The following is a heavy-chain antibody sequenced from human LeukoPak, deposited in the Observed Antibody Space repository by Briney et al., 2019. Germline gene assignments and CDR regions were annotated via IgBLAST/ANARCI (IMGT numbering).Heavy chain of an antibody. CDR1: GDSFSSNSAA. D-gene: IGHD2-15*01. CDR2: TYYRSKWYN. J-gene: IGHJ4*02. Sequence: SQTLSLTCAVSGDSFSSNSAAWDWIRQSPSRGLEWLGRTYYRSKWYNDYVVSGKSRITINTDTSKNQFSLQLNSVTPEDTAVYYCARGRSWPLDYWGQGTLVTVSS. CDR3: ARGRSWPLDY. V-gene: IGHV6-1*01.